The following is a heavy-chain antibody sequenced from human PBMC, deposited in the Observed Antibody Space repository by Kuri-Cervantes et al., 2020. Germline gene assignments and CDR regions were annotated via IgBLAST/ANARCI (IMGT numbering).Heavy chain of an antibody. CDR2: ITPFNGNT. CDR1: GYTFTYRY. Sequence: SVKVSCKASGYTFTYRYLHWVRQAPGQALEWMGWITPFNGNTNYAQKFQDRVTITRDTSTSTVYMELSSLRSEDTAVYYCARVGCSGGSCKINWFDPWGQGTLVTVSS. D-gene: IGHD2-15*01. J-gene: IGHJ5*02. V-gene: IGHV1-45*02. CDR3: ARVGCSGGSCKINWFDP.